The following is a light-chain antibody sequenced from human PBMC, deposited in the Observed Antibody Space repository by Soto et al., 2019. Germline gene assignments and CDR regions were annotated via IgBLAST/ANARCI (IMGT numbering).Light chain of an antibody. V-gene: IGLV2-14*03. CDR3: RSYTSSSTVV. CDR1: SSDVGGYNY. J-gene: IGLJ2*01. Sequence: QSALTQPASVSGSPGQSITISCSGTSSDVGGYNYVTWYQHHPGKAPELMIYDVTNRPSGVPNRFSGSKSGNTASLTISGLQAEDAADYYCRSYTSSSTVVFGGGTKLTVL. CDR2: DVT.